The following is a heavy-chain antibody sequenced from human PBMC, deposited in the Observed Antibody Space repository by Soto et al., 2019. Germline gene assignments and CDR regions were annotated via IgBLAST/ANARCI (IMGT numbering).Heavy chain of an antibody. CDR1: GFTFSYYG. CDR3: ARFSSGSYYWFVDL. Sequence: QEHLEESGGGVVQPGRSLRLSCEGSGFTFSYYGMHWVRQAPGKGLEWVALIWNDGSKEHYADSVKGRFTISRDNAKNTVFLQMNSLRAEDTAVYFCARFSSGSYYWFVDLWGRGTLVAVSS. CDR2: IWNDGSKE. D-gene: IGHD3-10*01. J-gene: IGHJ2*01. V-gene: IGHV3-33*03.